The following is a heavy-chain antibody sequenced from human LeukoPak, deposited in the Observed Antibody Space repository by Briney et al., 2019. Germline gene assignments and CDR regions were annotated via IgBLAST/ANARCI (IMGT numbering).Heavy chain of an antibody. Sequence: GGSLRLSCAASGFTFDDYAMHWVRQAPGKGLEWVSLISGDGGSTYYADSVKGRFTISRDNSKNSLYLQMNSLRTEETALYYCAKPGRFERDPEYYFDYWGQGTLVTVSS. D-gene: IGHD1-14*01. CDR3: AKPGRFERDPEYYFDY. J-gene: IGHJ4*02. CDR2: ISGDGGST. CDR1: GFTFDDYA. V-gene: IGHV3-43*02.